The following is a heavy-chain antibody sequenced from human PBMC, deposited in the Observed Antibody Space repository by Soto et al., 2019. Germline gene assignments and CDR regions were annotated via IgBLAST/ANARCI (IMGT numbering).Heavy chain of an antibody. CDR1: GFTFSSYG. CDR2: ISYDGSNK. V-gene: IGHV3-30*18. D-gene: IGHD3-22*01. CDR3: AKGSNYSDSSGYQY. J-gene: IGHJ4*02. Sequence: QVQLVESGGGVVQPGRSLRLSCAASGFTFSSYGMHWVRQAPGKGLEWVAVISYDGSNKYYADSVKGRFTISRDNSKNTLYLQMNSLRAEDTAVYYCAKGSNYSDSSGYQYWGQGTLVTVSS.